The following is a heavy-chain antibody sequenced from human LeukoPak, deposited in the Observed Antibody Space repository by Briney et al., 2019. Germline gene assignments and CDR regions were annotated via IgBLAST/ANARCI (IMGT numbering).Heavy chain of an antibody. Sequence: PSETLSLTCTVSGGSISSDYWSWIRQPPGKGLEWMGCIYYSGATNYNPSLKSRVTISVDTSKNQFSLKLTSVTAADTAVYYCARHQLRGFLDDNWGQGTLVTVSS. V-gene: IGHV4-59*08. CDR1: GGSISSDY. CDR2: IYYSGAT. CDR3: ARHQLRGFLDDN. J-gene: IGHJ4*02. D-gene: IGHD3-10*01.